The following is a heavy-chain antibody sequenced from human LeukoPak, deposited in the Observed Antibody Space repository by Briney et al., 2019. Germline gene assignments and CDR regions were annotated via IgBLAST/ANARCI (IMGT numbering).Heavy chain of an antibody. Sequence: ASVKVSCKASGYTFTGYYMHWVRQAPGQGLEWMGWINPNSGGTNYAQKFQGRVTMTRDTSISTAYMELSTLRYEDTAVYYCARGGSMNFPATAKTDSWGQGTLVTVSS. CDR3: ARGGSMNFPATAKTDS. CDR2: INPNSGGT. J-gene: IGHJ4*02. D-gene: IGHD1-7*01. CDR1: GYTFTGYY. V-gene: IGHV1-2*02.